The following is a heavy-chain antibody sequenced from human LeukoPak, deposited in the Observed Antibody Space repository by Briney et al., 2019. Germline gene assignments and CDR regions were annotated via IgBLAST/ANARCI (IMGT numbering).Heavy chain of an antibody. J-gene: IGHJ5*02. D-gene: IGHD3-22*01. CDR1: GCSFSSYW. CDR2: IYPGDSDT. V-gene: IGHV5-51*01. CDR3: ARGGNYYDSSGLGVNWFDP. Sequence: GESLKISCKGSGCSFSSYWIGWVRQMPGKGLEWMGIIYPGDSDTRYSPSFQGQVTISADKSISTAYLQWSSLKASDSAMYYCARGGNYYDSSGLGVNWFDPWGQGTLVTVSS.